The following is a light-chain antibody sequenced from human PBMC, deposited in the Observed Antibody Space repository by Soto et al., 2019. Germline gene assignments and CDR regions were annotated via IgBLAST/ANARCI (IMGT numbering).Light chain of an antibody. Sequence: QSVLTQPPSAVGTPGQTVTISGSGSSSNIGSNTVTWYQQVPGTAPKLLIDSNNLRPSGVPDRVSGSKSGTSAYLAITGLQSEDEADYYGAAWDDSLNGVFGGGTQLTVL. J-gene: IGLJ3*02. CDR1: SSNIGSNT. CDR2: SNN. CDR3: AAWDDSLNGV. V-gene: IGLV1-44*01.